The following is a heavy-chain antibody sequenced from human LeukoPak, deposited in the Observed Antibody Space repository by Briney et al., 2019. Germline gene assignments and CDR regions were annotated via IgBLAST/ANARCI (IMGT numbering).Heavy chain of an antibody. D-gene: IGHD2-2*01. CDR2: IYHSGST. V-gene: IGHV4-4*02. Sequence: SGTLSLTCAVSGGSISSSNWWGWVRQPPGKGLEWIGEIYHSGSTNYNPSLKSRVTISVDKSKNQFPLKMSSVTAADTAVYYCARIMGRGYCSSTSCRGDWFDPWGQGTLVTVSS. CDR3: ARIMGRGYCSSTSCRGDWFDP. CDR1: GGSISSSNW. J-gene: IGHJ5*02.